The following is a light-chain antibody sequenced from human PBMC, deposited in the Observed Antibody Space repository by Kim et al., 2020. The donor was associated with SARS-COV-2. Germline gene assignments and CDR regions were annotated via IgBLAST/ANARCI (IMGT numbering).Light chain of an antibody. J-gene: IGKJ4*01. V-gene: IGKV1-27*01. CDR2: AAS. CDR3: QKYNSAPALT. CDR1: QGICNY. Sequence: YVGGRVTIAGRASQGICNYLAWYQQKPGKIPRLLIYAASTLQSGVPSRFSGSGSGTDFTLTISSLQPEDVASYYCQKYNSAPALTFGGGTKVDIK.